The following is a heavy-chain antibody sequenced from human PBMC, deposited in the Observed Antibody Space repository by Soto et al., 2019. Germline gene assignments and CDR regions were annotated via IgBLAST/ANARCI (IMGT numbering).Heavy chain of an antibody. Sequence: SVKVSCKASGGTFSSYAISWVRQAPGQGLEWMGGIIPIFGTANYAQRFQGRVTITADESTTTSYMELSRLKSEDTAVYYCARDRDDYGSGNYYNRIDFWGQGALVTVSS. CDR2: IIPIFGTA. D-gene: IGHD3-10*01. J-gene: IGHJ4*02. V-gene: IGHV1-69*13. CDR1: GGTFSSYA. CDR3: ARDRDDYGSGNYYNRIDF.